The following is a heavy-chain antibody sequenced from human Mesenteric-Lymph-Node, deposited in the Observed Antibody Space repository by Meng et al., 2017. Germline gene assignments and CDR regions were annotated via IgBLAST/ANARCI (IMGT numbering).Heavy chain of an antibody. CDR1: GFSFSSYV. D-gene: IGHD2-21*02. J-gene: IGHJ4*02. CDR2: ISYDGSNK. V-gene: IGHV3-30*01. CDR3: ARSFRPRGVTAGLDY. Sequence: QVSWVGSGGGVVQPGRSLRPSFAASGFSFSSYVMHWVRQAPGKGLEWVAVISYDGSNKYYADSVKGRFTISKDNPKNTLYLQMNSLRAEDTAVYYCARSFRPRGVTAGLDYWGQGTLVTVSS.